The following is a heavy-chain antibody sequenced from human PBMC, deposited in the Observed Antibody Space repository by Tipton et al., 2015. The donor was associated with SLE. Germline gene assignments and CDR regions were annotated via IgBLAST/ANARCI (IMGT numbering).Heavy chain of an antibody. CDR2: IYSGGST. D-gene: IGHD1-26*01. Sequence: SLRLSCTASGFTVSSNYMSWVRQAPGKGLEWVSVIYSGGSTYYADSVKGRFTISRDNSKNTLYLQMNSLRAEDTAVYYCARESGSAGYFDYWGQGTLVTVSS. J-gene: IGHJ4*02. V-gene: IGHV3-53*05. CDR1: GFTVSSNY. CDR3: ARESGSAGYFDY.